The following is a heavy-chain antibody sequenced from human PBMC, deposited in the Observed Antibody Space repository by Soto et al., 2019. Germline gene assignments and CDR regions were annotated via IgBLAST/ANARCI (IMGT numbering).Heavy chain of an antibody. D-gene: IGHD1-20*01. V-gene: IGHV4-31*03. Sequence: QMQLQESGPGLVKLSQTLSLPCTVSGGSISGGGYYLSWIGHHPGKGLEWIGYIYYSGSTFYNPSLKTRVTMSVDTSKNQFSLKLSSVTAADTAMYYCARLNWDGGYWGQGTLVTVSS. CDR3: ARLNWDGGY. J-gene: IGHJ4*02. CDR2: IYYSGST. CDR1: GGSISGGGYY.